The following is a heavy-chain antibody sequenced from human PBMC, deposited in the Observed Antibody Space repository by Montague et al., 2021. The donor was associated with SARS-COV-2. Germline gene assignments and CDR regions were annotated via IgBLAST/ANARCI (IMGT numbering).Heavy chain of an antibody. V-gene: IGHV4-59*02. J-gene: IGHJ4*02. CDR1: GASVTDYY. D-gene: IGHD6-19*01. CDR3: ARLKGSGWNYYFDY. CDR2: KFYSGST. Sequence: SETLSLTCTVSGASVTDYYWSWIRQPPGKGLEWIAYKFYSGSTNYNPSLKSRGTISIDTSKNQVSLRLSSVTAADTAVYYCARLKGSGWNYYFDYWGQGTLVTVSS.